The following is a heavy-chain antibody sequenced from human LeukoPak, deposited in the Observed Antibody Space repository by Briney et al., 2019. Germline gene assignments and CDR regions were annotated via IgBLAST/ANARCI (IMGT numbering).Heavy chain of an antibody. J-gene: IGHJ3*02. CDR1: GFTFTDFW. D-gene: IGHD2-21*01. Sequence: GGSLRVSCAASGFTFTDFWMHWVRQAPGGGLVWVSRVKGDEISTLYADSVKGRFTISRDNAKNTLYLQMNSLRADDTALYYCATGPYSAFEMWGQGTMVTVSS. CDR2: VKGDEIST. CDR3: ATGPYSAFEM. V-gene: IGHV3-74*01.